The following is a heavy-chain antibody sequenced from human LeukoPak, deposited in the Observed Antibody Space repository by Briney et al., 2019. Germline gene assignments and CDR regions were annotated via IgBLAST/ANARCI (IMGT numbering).Heavy chain of an antibody. CDR2: IIPIFGTA. CDR3: ARGGGYCSGGSCSYYYYYYMDV. J-gene: IGHJ6*03. Sequence: SVKVSCKASGGTFSSYAISWVRQAPGQGLEWMGGIIPIFGTANYAQKFQGRVTITTDESTRTAYMELSSLRSEDTAVYYCARGGGYCSGGSCSYYYYYYMDVWGKGTTVTVSS. D-gene: IGHD2-15*01. CDR1: GGTFSSYA. V-gene: IGHV1-69*05.